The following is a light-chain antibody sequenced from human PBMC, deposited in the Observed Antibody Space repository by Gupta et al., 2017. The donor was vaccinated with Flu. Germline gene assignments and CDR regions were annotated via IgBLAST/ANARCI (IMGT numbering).Light chain of an antibody. CDR3: CSYGGSKF. V-gene: IGLV2-8*01. J-gene: IGLJ2*01. CDR1: SSDVGGYNY. CDR2: EVN. Sequence: GTSSDVGGYNYFSWYQQHPGKAPKLIIYEVNKRPSGVPDRFSGSKSGNTASLTVSGLLAEDEADYYCCSYGGSKFFGGGTKLTVL.